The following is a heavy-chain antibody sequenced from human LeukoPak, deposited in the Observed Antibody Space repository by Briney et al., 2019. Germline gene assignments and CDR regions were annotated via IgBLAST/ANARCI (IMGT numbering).Heavy chain of an antibody. CDR3: ARGGGYYDSSGYPLLDY. CDR2: IWYDGRNT. J-gene: IGHJ4*02. V-gene: IGHV3-33*01. CDR1: GFKFSDYG. Sequence: GGSLRPSCAASGFKFSDYGMYWVRQAPGKGLEWVALIWYDGRNTHYGDSVKGRFTVARDNSNNTLHLQMNTLRAEDTAVYYCARGGGYYDSSGYPLLDYWGQGTPVTVSS. D-gene: IGHD3-22*01.